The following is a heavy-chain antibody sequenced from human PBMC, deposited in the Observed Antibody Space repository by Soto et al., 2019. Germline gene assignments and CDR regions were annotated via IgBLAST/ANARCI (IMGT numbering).Heavy chain of an antibody. V-gene: IGHV4-30-4*08. CDR1: GGSISSDYYH. D-gene: IGHD3-22*01. CDR2: IHHSGSI. CDR3: AGGGSIVVATRRLMDV. Sequence: SETLSLTCTVSGGSISSDYYHWTWIRQSPGKGLEWIGYIHHSGSILYNPSLKSRVTISIDTSKNQFSLHLSSVTAADTAVYYCAGGGSIVVATRRLMDVWGKGTKVTVS. J-gene: IGHJ6*03.